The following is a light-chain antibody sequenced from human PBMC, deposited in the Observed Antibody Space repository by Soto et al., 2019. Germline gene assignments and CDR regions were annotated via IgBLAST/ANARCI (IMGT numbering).Light chain of an antibody. CDR1: TGAVTRGYY. Sequence: QAVVTQEPSLTVSPGGTVTLTCASSTGAVTRGYYPNWFQQKPGQAPRALIYSKSNKHSWTPARFSGSLLGGQAALTLSGVQPEDEAEYYCLIYYGGAGVFGGGTKLTVL. V-gene: IGLV7-43*01. J-gene: IGLJ2*01. CDR2: SKS. CDR3: LIYYGGAGV.